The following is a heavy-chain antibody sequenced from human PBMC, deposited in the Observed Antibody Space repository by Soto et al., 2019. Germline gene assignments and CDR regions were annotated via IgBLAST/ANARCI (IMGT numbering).Heavy chain of an antibody. V-gene: IGHV3-9*01. CDR3: AKDIWPLSLSGFGELSLDY. CDR2: ISWNSGSI. J-gene: IGHJ4*02. Sequence: EVQLVESGGGLVQPGRSLRLSCAASGFTFDDYAMHWVRQAPGKGLEWVSGISWNSGSIGYADSVKGRFTISRDNAKNSLYLQMNSLRAEDTALYYCAKDIWPLSLSGFGELSLDYWGQGTLVTVSS. D-gene: IGHD3-10*01. CDR1: GFTFDDYA.